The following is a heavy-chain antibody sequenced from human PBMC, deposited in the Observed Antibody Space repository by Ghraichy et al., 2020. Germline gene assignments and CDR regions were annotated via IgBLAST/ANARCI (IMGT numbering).Heavy chain of an antibody. CDR2: IYYSGST. V-gene: IGHV4-31*03. CDR1: GGSISSGGYY. D-gene: IGHD2-15*01. J-gene: IGHJ5*02. Sequence: SETLSLTCTVSGGSISSGGYYWSWIRQHPGKGLEWIGYIYYSGSTYYNPSLKSRVTISVDTSKNQFSLKLSSVTAADTAVYYCARGYCSGGSCYWKYWFDPWGQGTLVTVSS. CDR3: ARGYCSGGSCYWKYWFDP.